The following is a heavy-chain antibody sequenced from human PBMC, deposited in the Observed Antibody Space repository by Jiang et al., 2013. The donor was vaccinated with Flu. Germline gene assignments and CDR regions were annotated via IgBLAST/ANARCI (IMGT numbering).Heavy chain of an antibody. CDR2: IYYSGST. J-gene: IGHJ6*02. V-gene: IGHV4-39*01. CDR3: ARPYSSVPRLSYYYGMDV. Sequence: GLVKPSETLSLTCTVSGGSIGSSSYYWGWIRQPPGKGLEWIGSIYYSGSTYYNPSLKSRVTISVDTSKNQFSLKLSSVTAADTAVYYCARPYSSVPRLSYYYGMDVWGQGTTVTVSS. CDR1: GGSIGSSSYY. D-gene: IGHD6-25*01.